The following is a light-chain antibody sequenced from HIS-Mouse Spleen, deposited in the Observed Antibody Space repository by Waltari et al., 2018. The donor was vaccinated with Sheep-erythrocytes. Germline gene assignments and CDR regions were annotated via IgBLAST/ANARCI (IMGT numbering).Light chain of an antibody. CDR2: EVS. V-gene: IGLV2-14*01. Sequence: QSALTQPASVSGSPGQSITIPCTGTSRDGGVYNYVSWYQQHPGKAPKLMIYEVSNRPSGVSNRFSGSKSGNTASLTISGLQAEDEADYYCSSYTSSSTWVFGGGTKLTVL. CDR1: SRDGGVYNY. J-gene: IGLJ3*02. CDR3: SSYTSSSTWV.